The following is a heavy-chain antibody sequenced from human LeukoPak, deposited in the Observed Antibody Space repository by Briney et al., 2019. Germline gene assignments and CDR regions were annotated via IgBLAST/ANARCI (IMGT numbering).Heavy chain of an antibody. J-gene: IGHJ4*02. V-gene: IGHV3-23*01. Sequence: GGSLRLSCAASGFTFSNYAMNWVRQAPGKGLEWVSGINGGDGTTFYADSVKGRFTISRDNSKNTLYLQMNSLRAEDTAVYYCAKAGSLDIAARQNYWGQGTLVTVSS. CDR3: AKAGSLDIAARQNY. CDR2: INGGDGTT. D-gene: IGHD6-6*01. CDR1: GFTFSNYA.